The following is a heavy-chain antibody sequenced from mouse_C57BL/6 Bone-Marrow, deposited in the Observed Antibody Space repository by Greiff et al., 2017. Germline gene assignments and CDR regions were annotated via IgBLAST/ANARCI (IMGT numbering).Heavy chain of an antibody. CDR1: GYTFTSYW. CDR3: TRWRGLHPSFDV. D-gene: IGHD2-4*01. Sequence: VQLQQSGTVLARPGASVKMSCKTSGYTFTSYWMHWVKQRPGQGLEWIGAIYPGNSDTSYNQKFKGKAKLTAVTSASTAYMELSSLTNEDSAVYYCTRWRGLHPSFDVWGTGTTVTVSS. J-gene: IGHJ1*03. CDR2: IYPGNSDT. V-gene: IGHV1-5*01.